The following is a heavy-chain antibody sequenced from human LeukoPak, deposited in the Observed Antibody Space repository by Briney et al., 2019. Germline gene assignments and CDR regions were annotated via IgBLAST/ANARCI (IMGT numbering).Heavy chain of an antibody. D-gene: IGHD4-23*01. CDR2: ISGSGGST. CDR3: ASFPYGGLTEFDY. V-gene: IGHV3-23*01. Sequence: PGGSLRLSCAASGFTFSSYAMSWVRQAPGKGLEWVSAISGSGGSTYYADSVKGRFTISRDNAKNTLYLQMNSLRAEDTAVYYCASFPYGGLTEFDYWGQGTLVTVSS. CDR1: GFTFSSYA. J-gene: IGHJ4*02.